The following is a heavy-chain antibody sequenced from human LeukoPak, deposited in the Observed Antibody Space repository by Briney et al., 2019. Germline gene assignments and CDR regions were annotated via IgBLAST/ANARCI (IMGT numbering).Heavy chain of an antibody. CDR3: ARGPYYDILTGYYEWKSFDY. CDR2: ISAYNGNT. V-gene: IGHV1-18*01. Sequence: GASVKVSCKASGYTFTSYGISWVRQAPGQGLEWMGWISAYNGNTNYAQKLQGRVTMTTDTSTSTAYMELRSLRSDDTAVYYCARGPYYDILTGYYEWKSFDYWGQGTLVTVSS. J-gene: IGHJ4*02. CDR1: GYTFTSYG. D-gene: IGHD3-9*01.